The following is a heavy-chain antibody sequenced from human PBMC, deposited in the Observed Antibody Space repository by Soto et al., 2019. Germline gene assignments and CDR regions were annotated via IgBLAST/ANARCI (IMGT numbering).Heavy chain of an antibody. D-gene: IGHD4-4*01. CDR1: GGSFSGYY. J-gene: IGHJ6*02. V-gene: IGHV4-34*01. CDR2: INHSGST. CDR3: ARGATGDLYYYYGMDV. Sequence: AETLSLTCAVYGGSFSGYYWSWIRQPPGKGLEWIGEINHSGSTNYNPSLKSRVTISVDTSKNQFSLKLSSVTAADTAVYYCARGATGDLYYYYGMDVWGQGTTVTV.